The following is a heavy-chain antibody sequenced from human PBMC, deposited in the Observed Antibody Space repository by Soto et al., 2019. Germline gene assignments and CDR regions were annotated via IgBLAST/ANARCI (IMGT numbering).Heavy chain of an antibody. CDR2: INAGNGNT. CDR1: GXTFTSYA. J-gene: IGHJ4*02. D-gene: IGHD2-15*01. Sequence: ASVKVSCKASGXTFTSYAMHWVRQAPGQRLEWMGWINAGNGNTKYSQKFQGRVTIARDTSASTAYMELSSLRSEDTAVYYCARDRVSCSGGSCYPYYFDYWGQGTLVTVSS. V-gene: IGHV1-3*01. CDR3: ARDRVSCSGGSCYPYYFDY.